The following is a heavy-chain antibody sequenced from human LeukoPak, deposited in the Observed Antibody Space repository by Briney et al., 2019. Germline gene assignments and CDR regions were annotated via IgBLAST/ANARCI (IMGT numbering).Heavy chain of an antibody. CDR1: GFTFSSYR. CDR2: IKTDESSI. V-gene: IGHV3-74*01. CDR3: AREGFMD. J-gene: IGHJ4*02. Sequence: GGSLRLSCAASGFTFSSYRLNWGRQAPGKGVLWVSRIKTDESSISYADSQRGRLTISRDNAKNTLLLQMNSRRAEDTAVYYCAREGFMDWGQGTLVTVSS.